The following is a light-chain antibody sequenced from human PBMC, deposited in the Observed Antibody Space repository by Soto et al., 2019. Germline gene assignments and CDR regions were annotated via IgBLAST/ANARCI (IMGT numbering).Light chain of an antibody. CDR3: QQYTA. CDR1: QSISSW. Sequence: DIQMTQSPSTLSASVGDRVTITCRASQSISSWLAWYQQKPGKAPKLLIYKTSTLERGVPLRFSGSGSATEFTLTITSLQPDDFATYYCQQYTAFGQGTKVDIK. J-gene: IGKJ1*01. V-gene: IGKV1-5*03. CDR2: KTS.